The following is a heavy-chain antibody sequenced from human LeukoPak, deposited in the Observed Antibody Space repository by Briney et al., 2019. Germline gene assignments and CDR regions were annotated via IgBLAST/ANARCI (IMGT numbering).Heavy chain of an antibody. D-gene: IGHD5-18*01. CDR2: ISGSGGST. CDR3: AKPPGVVDTAMGPDLD. V-gene: IGHV3-23*01. J-gene: IGHJ4*02. CDR1: GFTFGSYA. Sequence: PGGSLRLSCAASGFTFGSYAMSWVRQAPGKGLEWVSAISGSGGSTYYADSVKGRFTISRDNSKNTLYLQMNSLRAGDTAVYYCAKPPGVVDTAMGPDLDWGQGTLVTVSS.